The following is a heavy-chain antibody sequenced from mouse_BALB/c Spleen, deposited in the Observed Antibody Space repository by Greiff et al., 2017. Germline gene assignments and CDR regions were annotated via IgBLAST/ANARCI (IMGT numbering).Heavy chain of an antibody. CDR1: GFTFSSYA. Sequence: EVQLVESGGGLVKPGGSLKLSCAASGFTFSSYAMSWVRQSPEKRLEWVAEISSGGSYTYYPDTVTGRFTISRDNAKNTLYLEMSSLRSEDTAMYYCARAKDSSGSWFAYWGQGTLVTVSA. J-gene: IGHJ3*01. CDR2: ISSGGSYT. D-gene: IGHD3-2*01. CDR3: ARAKDSSGSWFAY. V-gene: IGHV5-9-4*01.